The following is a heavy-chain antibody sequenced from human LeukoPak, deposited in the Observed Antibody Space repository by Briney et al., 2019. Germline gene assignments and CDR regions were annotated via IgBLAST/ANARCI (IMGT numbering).Heavy chain of an antibody. CDR3: ARLQTGRQHSQFDP. CDR1: GYSFTTHW. V-gene: IGHV5-51*01. D-gene: IGHD6-13*01. Sequence: GESLQISCKASGYSFTTHWIGWVRQMPGKGLEWMGIIYPGDSDTRYSPSFQGHATISADQSISTAYLQWSSLKASDTAMYYCARLQTGRQHSQFDPWGQGTLVTVSS. J-gene: IGHJ5*02. CDR2: IYPGDSDT.